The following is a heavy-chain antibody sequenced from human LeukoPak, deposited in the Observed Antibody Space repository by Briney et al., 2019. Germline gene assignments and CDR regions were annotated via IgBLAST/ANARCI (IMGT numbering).Heavy chain of an antibody. D-gene: IGHD3-9*01. J-gene: IGHJ4*02. CDR1: GFTFSSLG. Sequence: GGSLRLSCAASGFTFSSLGMHWVRQAPGKGLEWVALIWFDGSKTYYVDSVKGRFTISRDKSKDTLYLQMNSRRAEDTAVYYCAKDATASPYFHWFDNWGQGTQVIVSS. CDR2: IWFDGSKT. V-gene: IGHV3-33*03. CDR3: AKDATASPYFHWFDN.